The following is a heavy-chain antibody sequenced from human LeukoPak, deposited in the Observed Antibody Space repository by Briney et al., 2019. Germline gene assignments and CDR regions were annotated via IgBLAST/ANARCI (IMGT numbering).Heavy chain of an antibody. CDR2: IYYSGNT. J-gene: IGHJ2*01. D-gene: IGHD3-22*01. V-gene: IGHV4-59*01. Sequence: SETLSLTCTVSGGSINSYYWGWIRQPPGKGLEWIGYIYYSGNTNYNPSLKSRVSISIDTSKNQLSLQLSSVTAADTAVYYCARDRDSSGLRDFDLWGRGTLVAVSA. CDR3: ARDRDSSGLRDFDL. CDR1: GGSINSYY.